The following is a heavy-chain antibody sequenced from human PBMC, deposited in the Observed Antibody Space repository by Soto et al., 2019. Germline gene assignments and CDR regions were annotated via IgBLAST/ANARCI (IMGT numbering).Heavy chain of an antibody. CDR1: GGSISSYY. CDR2: ISYSGST. CDR3: ATMGTPATRLSYFDF. J-gene: IGHJ4*02. V-gene: IGHV4-30-4*01. D-gene: IGHD2-15*01. Sequence: SETLSLTCTVSGGSISSYYWSWIRQPPGKGLEWIGFISYSGSTYYNLSLKSRITISVDTSKNQFSLNLSFVTAADTAVYYCATMGTPATRLSYFDFWGQGTLVTVSS.